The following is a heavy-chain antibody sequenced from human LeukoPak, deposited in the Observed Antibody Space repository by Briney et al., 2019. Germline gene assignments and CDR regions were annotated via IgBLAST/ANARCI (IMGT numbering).Heavy chain of an antibody. CDR1: GETFTNYE. CDR2: MNPNTGNT. V-gene: IGHV1-8*01. Sequence: ASVKVSCKASGETFTNYEINWVRQATGQGLEWMGWMNPNTGNTGYAQKFQGRVTITKDESTRTVYLELTSLTSDDTAVYYCARDVHGDYGSGWFDPWGQGTLVSVSS. CDR3: ARDVHGDYGSGWFDP. J-gene: IGHJ5*02. D-gene: IGHD4-17*01.